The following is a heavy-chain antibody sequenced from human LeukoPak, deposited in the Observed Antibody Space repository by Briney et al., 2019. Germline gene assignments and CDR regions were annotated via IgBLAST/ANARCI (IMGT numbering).Heavy chain of an antibody. V-gene: IGHV4-34*01. J-gene: IGHJ5*02. CDR3: AREGSSWSNWFDP. D-gene: IGHD6-13*01. CDR2: INHSGST. CDR1: GGSFSGYY. Sequence: PSETLSLTCAVYGGSFSGYYWSWIRQPPGKGLEWIGEINHSGSTNYNPSLKSRVTISVDTSKNQFSLKLSSVTAADTAVYYCAREGSSWSNWFDPWGQGTLVTVSS.